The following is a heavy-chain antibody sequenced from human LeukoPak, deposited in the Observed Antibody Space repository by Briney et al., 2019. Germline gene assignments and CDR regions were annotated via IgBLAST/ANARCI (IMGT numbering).Heavy chain of an antibody. Sequence: PSETLSLTRTVSGGSVSPYYWSWIRQPPGKGLEWIGFFSDSGTTNYNPSLKSRVTISVDTSKNQFSLSLSSVTAADTAVYYCARGSNWFDPWGQGTLVTVSS. CDR3: ARGSNWFDP. CDR2: FSDSGTT. J-gene: IGHJ5*02. V-gene: IGHV4-59*02. CDR1: GGSVSPYY.